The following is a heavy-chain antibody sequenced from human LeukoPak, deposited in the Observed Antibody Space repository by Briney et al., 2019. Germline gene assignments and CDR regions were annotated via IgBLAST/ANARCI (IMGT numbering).Heavy chain of an antibody. V-gene: IGHV3-30-3*01. CDR2: ISYDGSNK. CDR1: GFTFSSYA. Sequence: GRSLRLSCAASGFTFSSYAMHWGRQAPGKGLGWVAVISYDGSNKYYADSVKGRFTISRDNSKNTLYLPMNSLRAEDTAVYYCARDLTSGSLFDYWGQGTLVTVSS. CDR3: ARDLTSGSLFDY. J-gene: IGHJ4*02. D-gene: IGHD1-26*01.